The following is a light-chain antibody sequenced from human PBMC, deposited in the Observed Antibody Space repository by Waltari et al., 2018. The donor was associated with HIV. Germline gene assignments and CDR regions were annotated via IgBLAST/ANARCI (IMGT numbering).Light chain of an antibody. CDR3: QQSYSTPPGIT. CDR2: AAS. J-gene: IGKJ5*01. Sequence: DIQMTQSPSSLSASVGARVTITCRASQSISSYLKWYQQKPGKAPKLLIYAASSLQSGVPSRFSGSGSGTDFTHTISSLQPEDFATYYCQQSYSTPPGITFGQGTRLEIK. CDR1: QSISSY. V-gene: IGKV1-39*01.